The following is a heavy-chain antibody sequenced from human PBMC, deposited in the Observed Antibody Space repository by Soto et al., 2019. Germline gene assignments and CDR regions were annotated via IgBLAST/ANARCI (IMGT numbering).Heavy chain of an antibody. V-gene: IGHV3-48*02. CDR1: GFTFSSYS. Sequence: PGGSLRLSCAASGFTFSSYSMNWVRQAPGKGLEWVSYISSSSSTIYYADSVKGRFTISRDNAKNSLYLQMNSLRDEDTAVYYCARDVVGATTAGGMDVWGQGTTVTVSS. CDR2: ISSSSSTI. J-gene: IGHJ6*02. D-gene: IGHD1-26*01. CDR3: ARDVVGATTAGGMDV.